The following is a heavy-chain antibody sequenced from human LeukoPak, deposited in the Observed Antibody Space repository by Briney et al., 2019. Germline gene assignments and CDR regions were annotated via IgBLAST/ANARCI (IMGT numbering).Heavy chain of an antibody. Sequence: SETLSLTCTVSGYSISIGYYWGWIRQPPGKGLDWIGHMYHNGITYYNPSLKSRVTISLDTSKNQFSLNLSSVTAADTAVYYCARQPPAGYSSSWDFDYWGQGTLVTVSS. D-gene: IGHD6-13*01. V-gene: IGHV4-38-2*02. CDR2: MYHNGIT. CDR3: ARQPPAGYSSSWDFDY. J-gene: IGHJ4*02. CDR1: GYSISIGYY.